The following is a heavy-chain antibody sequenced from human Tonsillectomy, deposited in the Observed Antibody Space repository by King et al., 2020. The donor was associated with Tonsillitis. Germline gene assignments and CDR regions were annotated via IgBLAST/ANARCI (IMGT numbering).Heavy chain of an antibody. D-gene: IGHD2-2*02. J-gene: IGHJ4*02. Sequence: VQLVESGGGVVQPGRSLRLSCAASGFTFSSYGMHWVRQAPGKGLEWVAVIWYDGSNKYYADSVKGRFTISRDNSKNTLYLQMNSLRAEDTAVYYCAREMGYCSSTSCYKEIYYFDYWGQGTLVTVSS. CDR1: GFTFSSYG. CDR2: IWYDGSNK. V-gene: IGHV3-33*08. CDR3: AREMGYCSSTSCYKEIYYFDY.